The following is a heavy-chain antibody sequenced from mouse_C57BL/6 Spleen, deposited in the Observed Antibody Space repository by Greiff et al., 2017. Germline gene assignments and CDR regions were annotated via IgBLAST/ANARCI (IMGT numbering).Heavy chain of an antibody. V-gene: IGHV1-26*01. J-gene: IGHJ3*01. CDR1: GYTFTDYY. Sequence: VQLQQSGPELVKPGASVKISCKASGYTFTDYYMNWVKQSHGKSLEWIGDINPNNGGTSYNQKFKGKATLTVDKSSSTAYMELRSLTSEDSAVYYCARRGGNYGCFAYWGQGTLVTVSA. D-gene: IGHD2-1*01. CDR2: INPNNGGT. CDR3: ARRGGNYGCFAY.